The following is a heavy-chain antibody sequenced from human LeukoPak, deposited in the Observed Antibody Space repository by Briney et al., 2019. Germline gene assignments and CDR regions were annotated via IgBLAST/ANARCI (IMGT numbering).Heavy chain of an antibody. Sequence: GGSLRLSCAASGFTFSSYWMSWVRQAPGKGLEWVANIKQDGSEKYYVDSVKGRFTISRDNAKNSLYLQMNSLRAEDTAVYYCARAYGDFWSGDYWGPMDVWGQGTTVTVSS. CDR1: GFTFSSYW. CDR3: ARAYGDFWSGDYWGPMDV. V-gene: IGHV3-7*01. CDR2: IKQDGSEK. D-gene: IGHD3-3*01. J-gene: IGHJ6*02.